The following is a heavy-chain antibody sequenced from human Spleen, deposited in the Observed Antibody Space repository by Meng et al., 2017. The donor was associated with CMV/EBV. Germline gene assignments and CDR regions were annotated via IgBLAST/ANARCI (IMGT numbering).Heavy chain of an antibody. CDR3: AREVVVAAKRFDP. J-gene: IGHJ5*02. D-gene: IGHD2-15*01. Sequence: GGSLRLSCAPSGFTFSTYTLHWVRQAPGKGLEWVASISSSRSYINYADSVKGRFTISRDNAKNSLYLQLSSLRADDTAVYYCAREVVVAAKRFDPWGQGTLVTVSS. CDR2: ISSSRSYI. V-gene: IGHV3-21*01. CDR1: GFTFSTYT.